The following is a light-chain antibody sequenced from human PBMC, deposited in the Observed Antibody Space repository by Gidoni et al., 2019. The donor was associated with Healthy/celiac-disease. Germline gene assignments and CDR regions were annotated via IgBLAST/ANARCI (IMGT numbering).Light chain of an antibody. V-gene: IGKV1-12*01. Sequence: IKITQSPSSVSASVGDRVTITCRASQGISSWLDWYQQKPGKAPKLLIYAASSLQSGVPSRFSGSGSGTDFTLTISSLQPEDFATYYCQQANSFPFTFGGGTKVEIK. CDR3: QQANSFPFT. CDR2: AAS. J-gene: IGKJ4*01. CDR1: QGISSW.